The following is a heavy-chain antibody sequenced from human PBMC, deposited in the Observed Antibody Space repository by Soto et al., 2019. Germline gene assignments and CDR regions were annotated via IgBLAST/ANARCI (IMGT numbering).Heavy chain of an antibody. V-gene: IGHV1-18*01. Sequence: ASVKVSCKASGYTFTRYGISWVRQAPGQGLEWMGWISGYNGKTNYAQKIQERVIMTKDTSTSTVYIELRSLRSDDTALYYCAREGDVPYYYYGMDVWGQGTTVTVSS. J-gene: IGHJ6*02. D-gene: IGHD2-21*02. CDR3: AREGDVPYYYYGMDV. CDR2: ISGYNGKT. CDR1: GYTFTRYG.